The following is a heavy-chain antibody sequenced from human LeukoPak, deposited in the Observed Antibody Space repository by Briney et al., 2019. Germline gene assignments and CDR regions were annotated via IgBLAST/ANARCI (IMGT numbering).Heavy chain of an antibody. J-gene: IGHJ4*02. CDR1: GYTFTSYA. D-gene: IGHD2-2*01. CDR2: INAGNGNT. CDR3: ARAAVRYCSSTSCTYFDY. V-gene: IGHV1-3*01. Sequence: ASVKVSCTASGYTFTSYAVHWVSQAPGQRLEWMGWINAGNGNTKYSQKFQGRVTITRDTSASTAYMELSSLRSEDTAVYYCARAAVRYCSSTSCTYFDYWGQGTLVTVSS.